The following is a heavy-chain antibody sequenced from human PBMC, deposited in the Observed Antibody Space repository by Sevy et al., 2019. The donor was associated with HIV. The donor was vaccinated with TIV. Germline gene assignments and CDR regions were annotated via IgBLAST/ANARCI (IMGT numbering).Heavy chain of an antibody. D-gene: IGHD3-22*01. V-gene: IGHV3-66*01. CDR3: ARDRYYDASGYYYYYYGLDV. Sequence: GGSLRLSCAASTFRVIDNYMSWVRQAPGKGLEWVSTIYSGGSTFYAESGKGRFTISRDNSKNTLYLQMNSLRAEDTAVYYCARDRYYDASGYYYYYYGLDVWGQGTTVTVSS. CDR1: TFRVIDNY. J-gene: IGHJ6*02. CDR2: IYSGGST.